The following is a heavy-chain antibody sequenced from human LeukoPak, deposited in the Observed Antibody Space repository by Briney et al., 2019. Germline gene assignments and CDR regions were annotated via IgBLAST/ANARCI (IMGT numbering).Heavy chain of an antibody. Sequence: ASVKVSCKASGGTFSSYAISWVRQAPGQGLEWMGGIIPIFGTANYAQKFQGRVTITADKSTSTAYMELSSLRSEDTAVYYCARGGAPDKVVPAAIDFSSVYYFDYWGQGTLVTVSS. D-gene: IGHD2-2*02. V-gene: IGHV1-69*06. CDR1: GGTFSSYA. J-gene: IGHJ4*02. CDR3: ARGGAPDKVVPAAIDFSSVYYFDY. CDR2: IIPIFGTA.